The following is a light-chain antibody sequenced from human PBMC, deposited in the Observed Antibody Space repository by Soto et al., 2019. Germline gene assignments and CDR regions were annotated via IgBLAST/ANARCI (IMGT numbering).Light chain of an antibody. CDR1: QSVSSN. J-gene: IGKJ5*01. V-gene: IGKV3-15*01. Sequence: EIVLTQSPATLCVSPGERATLSWRASQSVSSNLAWYQQKPGQAPRLLIYGASTRATGIPARFSGSGSGTEFTLTISSLQSEDFAVYYCQQYNNWPPITFGQGTRLEIK. CDR2: GAS. CDR3: QQYNNWPPIT.